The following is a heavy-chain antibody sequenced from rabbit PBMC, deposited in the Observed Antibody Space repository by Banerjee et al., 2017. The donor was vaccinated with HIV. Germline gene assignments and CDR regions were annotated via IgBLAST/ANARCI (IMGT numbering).Heavy chain of an antibody. Sequence: QEQLVESGGGLVQPEGSLTLTCTASGFSFSSNYWMCWVRQAPGKGLEWIGCIYAGSVDNTYYATWAKGRFTISKSTSLATVTLQMTSLTAADTATYFCARHNGAYFPIRLDLRGPGTLVTVS. CDR3: ARHNGAYFPIRLDL. J-gene: IGHJ6*01. D-gene: IGHD2-1*01. CDR1: GFSFSSNYW. CDR2: IYAGSVDNT. V-gene: IGHV1S45*01.